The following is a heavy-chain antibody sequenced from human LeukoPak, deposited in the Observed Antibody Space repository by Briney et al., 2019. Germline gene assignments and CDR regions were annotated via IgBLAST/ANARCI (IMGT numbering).Heavy chain of an antibody. CDR2: IWYDGSNK. J-gene: IGHJ6*02. CDR3: ASGRNWNYEYYYYGMDV. Sequence: GGSLRLSCAASGFTFSSYGMHWVRQAPGKGLEWVAVIWYDGSNKYYADSVKGRFTISRDNSKNTLYLQMNSLRAEDTAVYYCASGRNWNYEYYYYGMDVWGQGTTVTVSS. V-gene: IGHV3-33*01. D-gene: IGHD1-7*01. CDR1: GFTFSSYG.